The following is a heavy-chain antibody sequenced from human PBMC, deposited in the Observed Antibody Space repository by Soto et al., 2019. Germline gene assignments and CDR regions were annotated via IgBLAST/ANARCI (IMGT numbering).Heavy chain of an antibody. CDR1: GFSLSARGVG. J-gene: IGHJ4*02. V-gene: IGHV2-5*01. Sequence: QITLKESGPTLVKTTQTLTLTCTFSGFSLSARGVGVGWIRQPPGKALEWRALIYWNDDKRYSPSMQSMLTITKDASKNQVVFSMTNVDPADTSTSYCAHSPWGAAPDYWGQGTLVTVSS. CDR3: AHSPWGAAPDY. D-gene: IGHD3-16*01. CDR2: IYWNDDK.